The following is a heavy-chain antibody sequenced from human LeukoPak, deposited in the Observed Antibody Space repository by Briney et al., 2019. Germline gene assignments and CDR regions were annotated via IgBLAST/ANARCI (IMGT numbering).Heavy chain of an antibody. J-gene: IGHJ4*02. CDR1: GGTFSSYA. CDR3: ASASESFDY. V-gene: IGHV1-69*04. Sequence: GASVKVSCKASGGTFSSYAISWVRQAPGQGLEWVGRIIPIFGIANYAQKFQGRVTITADKSTSTAYMELSSLRSEDTAVYYCASASESFDYWGQGTLVTVSS. CDR2: IIPIFGIA.